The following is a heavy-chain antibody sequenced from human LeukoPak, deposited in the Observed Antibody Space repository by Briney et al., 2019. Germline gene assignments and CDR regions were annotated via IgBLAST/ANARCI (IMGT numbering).Heavy chain of an antibody. CDR2: INPNSGDT. D-gene: IGHD5-24*01. V-gene: IGHV1-2*02. CDR1: GYTFTGYY. CDR3: ARGRRTTIPKY. J-gene: IGHJ4*02. Sequence: ASVKVSCTASGYTFTGYYMHWVRQAPGQGFEWMGWINPNSGDTNYAQKFQGRVTMTRDTSISTAHMELSRLRSDDTAVYYCARGRRTTIPKYWGQGTRVTVSS.